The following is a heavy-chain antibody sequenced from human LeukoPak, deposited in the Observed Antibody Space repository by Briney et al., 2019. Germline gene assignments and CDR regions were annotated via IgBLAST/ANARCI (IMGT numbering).Heavy chain of an antibody. J-gene: IGHJ4*02. CDR1: GFTFSSYG. CDR2: IRYDGSNK. D-gene: IGHD6-19*01. V-gene: IGHV3-30*02. CDR3: AKPGAVAGTANSFDY. Sequence: GGPLRLSCAASGFTFSSYGMHWVRQAPGKGLEWVAFIRYDGSNKYYADSVKGRFTISRDNSKNTLYLQMNSLRAEDTAVYYCAKPGAVAGTANSFDYWGQGTLVTVSS.